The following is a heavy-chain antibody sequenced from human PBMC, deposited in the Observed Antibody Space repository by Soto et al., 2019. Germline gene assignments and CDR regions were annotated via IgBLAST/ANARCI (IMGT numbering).Heavy chain of an antibody. J-gene: IGHJ6*02. D-gene: IGHD3-22*01. CDR1: GDSVTSDY. V-gene: IGHV4-59*02. CDR2: IYLGGSA. CDR3: TRGKWFPRGYGMDV. Sequence: QVQLQESGPGLVKPSETLSLTCTVSGDSVTSDYWSWIRQPPGKRLEYIGFIYLGGSANYNPSLESRVTISPDKSKNQLSLRWTSVTAADTAVYYCTRGKWFPRGYGMDVWGRGTTVTVS.